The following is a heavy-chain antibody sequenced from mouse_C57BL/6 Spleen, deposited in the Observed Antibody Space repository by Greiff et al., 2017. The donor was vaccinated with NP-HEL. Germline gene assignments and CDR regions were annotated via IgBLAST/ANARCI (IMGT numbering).Heavy chain of an antibody. J-gene: IGHJ4*01. CDR2: ISSGSSTI. Sequence: DVMLVESGGGLVKPGGSLKLSCAASGFTFSDYGMHWVRQAPEKGLEWVAYISSGSSTIYYADTVKGRFTISRDNAKNTLFLQMTSLRSEDTAMYYCARPGYGSGAMDYWGQGTSVTVSS. CDR1: GFTFSDYG. V-gene: IGHV5-17*01. CDR3: ARPGYGSGAMDY. D-gene: IGHD1-2*01.